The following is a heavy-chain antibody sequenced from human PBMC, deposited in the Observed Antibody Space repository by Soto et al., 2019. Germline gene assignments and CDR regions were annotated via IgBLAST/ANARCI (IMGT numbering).Heavy chain of an antibody. V-gene: IGHV4-39*01. CDR3: ARINKGYGTDS. J-gene: IGHJ4*02. CDR1: GGSISSSSYY. CDR2: IDYTGNT. Sequence: XATLSLTSTVSGGSISSSSYYWGCIRQPPGKGLEWIASIDYTGNTFYNPSLTSRVTISVDTSKNQFSLKVTSVTAADTAVYYCARINKGYGTDSWGQGTLVTSPQ. D-gene: IGHD5-18*01.